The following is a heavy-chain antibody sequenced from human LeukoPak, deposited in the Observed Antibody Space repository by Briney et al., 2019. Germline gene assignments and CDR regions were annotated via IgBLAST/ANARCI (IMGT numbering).Heavy chain of an antibody. D-gene: IGHD7-27*01. CDR3: VRTPPNWGFDY. J-gene: IGHJ4*02. CDR1: GYTFTTHD. Sequence: EASVKVSCKASGYTFTTHDINWVRPATGQGLEWLGWMSPNSGDTGYAQKFQGRVTMTSDSSISTAYMELSSLRSEDTAIYYCVRTPPNWGFDYWGQGTLVTVSS. V-gene: IGHV1-8*01. CDR2: MSPNSGDT.